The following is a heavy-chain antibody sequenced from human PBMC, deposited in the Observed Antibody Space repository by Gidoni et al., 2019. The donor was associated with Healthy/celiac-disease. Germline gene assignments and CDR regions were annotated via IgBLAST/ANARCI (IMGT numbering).Heavy chain of an antibody. V-gene: IGHV3-21*01. CDR3: ARDFGGYSYGLRYYYYYGMDV. CDR1: GFTFRSYS. Sequence: EVQLVESGGGLVKPGGSLRLSCAASGFTFRSYSMNWVRQAPGKGLEWVASISSSSSYIYYADSVKGRFTISRDNAKNSLYRQMNSLRAEDTAVYYCARDFGGYSYGLRYYYYYGMDVWGQGTTVTVSS. CDR2: ISSSSSYI. D-gene: IGHD5-18*01. J-gene: IGHJ6*02.